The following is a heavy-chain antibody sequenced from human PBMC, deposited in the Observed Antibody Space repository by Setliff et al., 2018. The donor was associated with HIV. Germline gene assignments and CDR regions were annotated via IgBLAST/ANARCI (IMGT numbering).Heavy chain of an antibody. J-gene: IGHJ4*02. CDR2: IYYSGST. V-gene: IGHV4-39*01. D-gene: IGHD6-13*01. CDR1: GGSINSNTYY. Sequence: SETLSLTCTVSGGSINSNTYYWAWIRQPPGEGLEWIGTIYYSGSTYYNPSLKSRVTISVDTSKNQFSLSLSSVTATDTALYFCAAAEGQGPWYFFDNWGQGTQVTVSS. CDR3: AAAEGQGPWYFFDN.